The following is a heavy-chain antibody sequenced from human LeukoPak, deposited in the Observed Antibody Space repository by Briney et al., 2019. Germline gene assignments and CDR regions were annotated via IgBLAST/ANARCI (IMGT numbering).Heavy chain of an antibody. J-gene: IGHJ4*02. V-gene: IGHV3-23*01. CDR2: ISGSGGST. D-gene: IGHD3-22*01. CDR3: AKGRVGYYDSSGPDY. Sequence: GGSLRLSCAASGFTFSSYAMSLVRQAPGKGLEWVSAISGSGGSTYYADSVKGRFTISRDNSKNTLYLQMNSLRAEDTAVYYCAKGRVGYYDSSGPDYWGQGTLVTVSS. CDR1: GFTFSSYA.